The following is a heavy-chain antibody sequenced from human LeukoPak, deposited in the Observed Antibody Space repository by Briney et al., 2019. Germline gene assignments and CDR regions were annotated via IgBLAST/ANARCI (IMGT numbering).Heavy chain of an antibody. D-gene: IGHD5-24*01. J-gene: IGHJ4*02. CDR1: GGSFSGYY. CDR2: INHSGST. CDR3: ARSFRDGYNFIDY. Sequence: SETLSLTCAVYGGSFSGYYWSWIRQPPGKGLEWIGEINHSGSTNYNPSLKSRVTVSVDTSKNQFSLRLNSVTAADTAVYYCARSFRDGYNFIDYWGQGTLVTVSS. V-gene: IGHV4-34*01.